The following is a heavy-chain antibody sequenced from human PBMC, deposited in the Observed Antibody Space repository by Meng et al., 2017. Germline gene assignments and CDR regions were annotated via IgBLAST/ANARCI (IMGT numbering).Heavy chain of an antibody. D-gene: IGHD3-10*01. J-gene: IGHJ6*02. Sequence: SVTVSYKASGGTFSSYAISWVRQAPGQGLEWMGGIIPIFGTANYAQKFQGRVTITTDESTSTAYMELSSLRSEDTAVYYCASAPQATYYYGSGTPDYYYYGMDVWGQGTTVTVSS. V-gene: IGHV1-69*05. CDR1: GGTFSSYA. CDR3: ASAPQATYYYGSGTPDYYYYGMDV. CDR2: IIPIFGTA.